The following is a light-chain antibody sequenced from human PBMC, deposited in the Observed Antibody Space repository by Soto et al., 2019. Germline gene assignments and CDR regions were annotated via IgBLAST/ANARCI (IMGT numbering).Light chain of an antibody. Sequence: QSALTQPASVSGSPGQSITISCTGTSSDVGAYYSVSWYQHHPGKAPKLMIYEVSNRPSGVSNRFSGSKSGNTASLTISGLQAEDEADYYCSSYSSSRDVFFGGGTKLTVL. CDR2: EVS. J-gene: IGLJ2*01. CDR1: SSDVGAYYS. CDR3: SSYSSSRDVF. V-gene: IGLV2-14*01.